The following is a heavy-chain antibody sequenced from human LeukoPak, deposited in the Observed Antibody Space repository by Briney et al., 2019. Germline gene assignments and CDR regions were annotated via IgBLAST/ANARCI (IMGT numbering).Heavy chain of an antibody. CDR2: INHSGST. CDR1: GGSFSGYY. Sequence: SETLSLTCAVYGGSFSGYYWSRIRQPPGKGLEWIGEINHSGSTNYNPSLKNRVTISVDTSKNQFSLKLSSVTAADTAVYYCARPMGGDSSGYYRNWGQGTLVTVSS. V-gene: IGHV4-34*01. CDR3: ARPMGGDSSGYYRN. J-gene: IGHJ4*02. D-gene: IGHD3-22*01.